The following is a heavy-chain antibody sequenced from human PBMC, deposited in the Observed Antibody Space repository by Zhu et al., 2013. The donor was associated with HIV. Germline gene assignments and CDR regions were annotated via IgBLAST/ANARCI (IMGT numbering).Heavy chain of an antibody. D-gene: IGHD3-22*01. Sequence: QVQLVQSGAEVKRPGASVKVSCKASGYIFTGYYLHWVRQAPGQGLEWLGWINPNSAVTKSARKFQDRVTMTRDTSISTTYMELTRLKSDDTAVYYCARVPWAYETSGDFDFWGQGTLVTVSS. J-gene: IGHJ4*02. V-gene: IGHV1-2*02. CDR2: INPNSAVT. CDR1: GYIFTGYY. CDR3: ARVPWAYETSGDFDF.